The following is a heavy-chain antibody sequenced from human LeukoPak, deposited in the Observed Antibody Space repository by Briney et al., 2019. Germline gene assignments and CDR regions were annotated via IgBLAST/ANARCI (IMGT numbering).Heavy chain of an antibody. D-gene: IGHD2-2*02. Sequence: ASVKVSCKASGYTFTSYVFTGVRQAPGQGVEWVGWISAYNGNTHYAQKFQGRLTMTTDTSTSTAYMELRSLRSDDTAVYYCARASCSGTSCYIYDYWGQGTLVTVSS. CDR3: ARASCSGTSCYIYDY. CDR1: GYTFTSYV. V-gene: IGHV1-18*01. J-gene: IGHJ4*02. CDR2: ISAYNGNT.